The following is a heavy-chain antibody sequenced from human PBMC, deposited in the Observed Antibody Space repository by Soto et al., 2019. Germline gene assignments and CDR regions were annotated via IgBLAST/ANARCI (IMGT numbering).Heavy chain of an antibody. CDR2: ISSSSSYT. J-gene: IGHJ4*02. CDR1: GFTFGDYA. Sequence: GGSLRLSCTASGFTFGDYAMSWFRQAPGKGLEWVSYISSSSSYTNYADSVKGRFTISRDNAKNSLYLQMNSLRAEDTAVYYCARDRYYDSSGYYSDFDYWGQGTLVTVSS. V-gene: IGHV3-11*06. D-gene: IGHD3-22*01. CDR3: ARDRYYDSSGYYSDFDY.